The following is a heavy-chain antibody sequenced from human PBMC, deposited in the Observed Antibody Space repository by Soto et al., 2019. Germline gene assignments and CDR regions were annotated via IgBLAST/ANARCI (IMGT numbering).Heavy chain of an antibody. CDR3: ARDRDIVVVPAASPY. CDR1: GYTFTSYA. Sequence: QVPLVQSGAEVKKPGASVKVSCKASGYTFTSYAMHWVRQAPGQRLEWMGWINAGNGNTKYSQKFQGRVTITRDTSASTAYMELSSLRSEDTAVYYCARDRDIVVVPAASPYWGQGTLVTVSS. CDR2: INAGNGNT. J-gene: IGHJ4*02. V-gene: IGHV1-3*01. D-gene: IGHD2-2*01.